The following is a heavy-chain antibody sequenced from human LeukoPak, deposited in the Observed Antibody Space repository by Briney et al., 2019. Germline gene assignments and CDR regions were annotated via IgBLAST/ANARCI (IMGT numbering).Heavy chain of an antibody. CDR2: ISSSSSSI. D-gene: IGHD3-22*01. CDR1: RFTFSRYS. J-gene: IGHJ4*02. CDR3: ARGHDYDSSGFFDY. V-gene: IGHV3-48*02. Sequence: PGGSLRLSCAASRFTFSRYSMNWVRQAPGKGLEWLSYISSSSSSIYYADSVKGRFTISRDNAKNSLYLQMNSLRDEDTAVYYCARGHDYDSSGFFDYWGQGTLVTVSS.